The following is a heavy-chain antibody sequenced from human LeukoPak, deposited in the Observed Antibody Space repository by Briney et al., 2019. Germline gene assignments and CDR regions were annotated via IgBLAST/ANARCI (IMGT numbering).Heavy chain of an antibody. CDR1: GFIFSSYA. D-gene: IGHD1-7*01. Sequence: GGSLRLSCAASGFIFSSYAMTWVRQAPGKGLEWVSGISGSGGNTYYADSVKGRFTISRDNSKNTLYLQMNSLRAEDTAVYYCAREANWNSEADAFDIWGQGTMVTVSS. V-gene: IGHV3-23*01. CDR3: AREANWNSEADAFDI. J-gene: IGHJ3*02. CDR2: ISGSGGNT.